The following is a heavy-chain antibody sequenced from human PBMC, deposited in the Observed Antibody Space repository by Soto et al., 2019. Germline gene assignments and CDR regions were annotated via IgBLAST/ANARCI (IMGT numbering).Heavy chain of an antibody. Sequence: QVHLVQSGPEVKKPGASMKVSCKASGYSFSSYGITWVRQAPGQGLEWMGWINPSTNETNHAQRFQGRVTVTTDTSTTPAYIELRNLKYDDTAVYYCARDWFPRFDPWGPGTLVTVSS. CDR2: INPSTNET. CDR1: GYSFSSYG. V-gene: IGHV1-18*01. D-gene: IGHD3-10*01. J-gene: IGHJ5*02. CDR3: ARDWFPRFDP.